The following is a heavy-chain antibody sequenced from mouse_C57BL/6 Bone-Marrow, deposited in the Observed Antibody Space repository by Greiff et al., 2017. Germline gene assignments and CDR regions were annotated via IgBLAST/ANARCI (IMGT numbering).Heavy chain of an antibody. J-gene: IGHJ2*01. CDR3: ARRGFLRAFPY. CDR2: IYPRDGST. CDR1: GYTFTDHS. D-gene: IGHD6-1*01. Sequence: VQLQQSDAELVKPGASVKISCKVSGYTFTDHSIHWMKQRPEQGLEWIGYIYPRDGSTKSNEKFKGKATLTADKSSSTAYMQLNSLTSEDSAVYCGARRGFLRAFPYWGQGTTLTVSS. V-gene: IGHV1-78*01.